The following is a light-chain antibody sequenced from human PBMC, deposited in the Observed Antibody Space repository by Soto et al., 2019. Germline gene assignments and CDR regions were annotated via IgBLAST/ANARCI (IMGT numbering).Light chain of an antibody. Sequence: DIVMTQSPATLSLSPGERATLSCRASRSVNSNLAWYQQRPGQAPRLLIYLASTRAPGIPVRFSGSVCGTEFFLPISSLQSQDFLVYYGQQYTNWPPTTFGQGTRLEIK. CDR3: QQYTNWPPTT. CDR2: LAS. CDR1: RSVNSN. J-gene: IGKJ5*01. V-gene: IGKV3-15*01.